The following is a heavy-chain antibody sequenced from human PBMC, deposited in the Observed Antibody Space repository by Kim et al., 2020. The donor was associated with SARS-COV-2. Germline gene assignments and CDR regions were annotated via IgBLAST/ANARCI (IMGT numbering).Heavy chain of an antibody. CDR1: GYNFRSFA. J-gene: IGHJ4*02. V-gene: IGHV1-3*04. CDR3: VRSTSFDF. CDR2: INTGNAIP. Sequence: ASVKVSCKASGYNFRSFAIHWIRQAPGQGLEWMGSINTGNAIPKYSQKFQGRVTFTVNTYATTAYLELTSLRSEDTAVFYCVRSTSFDFWGQGTLVTVSS.